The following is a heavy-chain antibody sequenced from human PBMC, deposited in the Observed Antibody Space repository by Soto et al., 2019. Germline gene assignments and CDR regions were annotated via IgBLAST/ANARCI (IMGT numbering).Heavy chain of an antibody. Sequence: GGSRRLPCAACGSSVSSKYMSLGRQAPGKGLEWVSVIYSGGSTYYADSVKGRFTISRDNSKNTLYLQMNSLRAEDTAVYYCARGELEDIAVAGTQLYYGMDVWGQGTTVTVSS. J-gene: IGHJ6*02. CDR1: GSSVSSKY. D-gene: IGHD6-19*01. V-gene: IGHV3-53*01. CDR3: ARGELEDIAVAGTQLYYGMDV. CDR2: IYSGGST.